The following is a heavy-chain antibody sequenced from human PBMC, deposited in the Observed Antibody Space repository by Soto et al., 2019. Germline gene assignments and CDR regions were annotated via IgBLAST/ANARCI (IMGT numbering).Heavy chain of an antibody. CDR1: GGSIRSYY. CDR3: TRVGGYYGDYPNFDY. CDR2: IYYSGST. V-gene: IGHV4-59*01. D-gene: IGHD4-17*01. Sequence: SETLSLTCTVYGGSIRSYYWSWLRQPPGKGLEWIGNIYYSGSTNYNPSRKSRVTMSVDMSKNQVSLKLSSVTAADTAVYYCTRVGGYYGDYPNFDYWGQGALVTVSP. J-gene: IGHJ4*02.